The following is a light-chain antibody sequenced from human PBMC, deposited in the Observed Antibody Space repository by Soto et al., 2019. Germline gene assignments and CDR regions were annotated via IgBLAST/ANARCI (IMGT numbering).Light chain of an antibody. CDR2: DIN. CDR1: SSDVGGYDY. CDR3: VSYTTSASYV. Sequence: QSVLTQPPSASGSPGQSVTISCTGTSSDVGGYDYVSWYQQYPGKTPKLMIYDINNRPSGVSNRFSGSKSGNTASLTISGLQAEDEADYYCVSYTTSASYVFGTGTKVTVL. V-gene: IGLV2-14*03. J-gene: IGLJ1*01.